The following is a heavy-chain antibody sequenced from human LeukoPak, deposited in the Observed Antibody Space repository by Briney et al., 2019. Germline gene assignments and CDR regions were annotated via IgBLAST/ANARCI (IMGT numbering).Heavy chain of an antibody. J-gene: IGHJ4*02. CDR2: ISSSSSYI. D-gene: IGHD2-15*01. V-gene: IGHV3-21*01. Sequence: GGSLRLSCAASGFTFSSYNMNWVRQAPGKGLEWVSSISSSSSYIYYTDSVKGRFTISRDNAKNSLYLQMNGLRAEDTAVYYCAGRPLGYCSGGSCWEDYFDYWGQGTLVTVSS. CDR1: GFTFSSYN. CDR3: AGRPLGYCSGGSCWEDYFDY.